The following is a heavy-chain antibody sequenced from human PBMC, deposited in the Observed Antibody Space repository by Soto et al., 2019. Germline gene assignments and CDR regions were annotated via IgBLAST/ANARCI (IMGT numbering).Heavy chain of an antibody. CDR3: ARGGYCSGGSCYYYYMDV. CDR2: IYPGDSDT. CDR1: GYSFTSYW. J-gene: IGHJ6*03. V-gene: IGHV5-51*01. Sequence: PGESLKISCKGSGYSFTSYWIGWVRQMPGKGLEWMGIIYPGDSDTRYSPSFQGQVTISADKSISTAYLQWSSLKASDTAMYYCARGGYCSGGSCYYYYMDVWGKGTTVTV. D-gene: IGHD2-15*01.